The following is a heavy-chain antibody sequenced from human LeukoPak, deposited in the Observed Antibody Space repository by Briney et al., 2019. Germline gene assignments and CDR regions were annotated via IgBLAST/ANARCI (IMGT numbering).Heavy chain of an antibody. Sequence: VESLKISCKVAGYNFATYWIGWVRQMSGKGLEWMGIIYPVDSDTRYSPSFQGQVTISADKSVTTAYLQWSSLTASDTAMYYCARFPTDSSTLFDYWGQGTLVTVSS. D-gene: IGHD6-13*01. V-gene: IGHV5-51*01. CDR3: ARFPTDSSTLFDY. J-gene: IGHJ4*02. CDR2: IYPVDSDT. CDR1: GYNFATYW.